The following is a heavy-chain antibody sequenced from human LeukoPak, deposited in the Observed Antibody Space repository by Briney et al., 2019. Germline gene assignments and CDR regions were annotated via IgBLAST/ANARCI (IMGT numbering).Heavy chain of an antibody. CDR3: VRRSHGLGSYSDAFDI. J-gene: IGHJ3*02. CDR1: GFTFSSYD. D-gene: IGHD3-10*01. V-gene: IGHV3-13*04. Sequence: PGGSLRLSCAASGFTFSSYDMHWVRQGTRRGLEWVSGIDTAGGTYFPGSVKGRFTISRENAKNSLYLQMNSLRVGDTAMYFCVRRSHGLGSYSDAFDIWGQGTMVTVSS. CDR2: IDTAGGT.